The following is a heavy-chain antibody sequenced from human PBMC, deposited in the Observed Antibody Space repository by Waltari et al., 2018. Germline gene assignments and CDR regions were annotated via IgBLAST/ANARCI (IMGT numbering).Heavy chain of an antibody. V-gene: IGHV3-73*01. CDR2: IRSKANSYAT. CDR3: SIVGATRVRGGYYMDV. CDR1: GFTFSGSA. J-gene: IGHJ6*03. D-gene: IGHD1-26*01. Sequence: GGLVQPGGSLKLSCAASGFTFSGSAMHWVRQASGKGLEWVGRIRSKANSYATAYAASVKGRFTISRDDSKNTAYLQMNSLKTEDTAVYYCSIVGATRVRGGYYMDVWGKGTTVTVSS.